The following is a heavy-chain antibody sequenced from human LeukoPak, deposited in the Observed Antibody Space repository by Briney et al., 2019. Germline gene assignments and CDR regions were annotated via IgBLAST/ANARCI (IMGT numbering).Heavy chain of an antibody. V-gene: IGHV4-34*01. Sequence: PSETLSLTCAVYGGSFSGYYWSWIGQPPGKGLEWIGEINHSGSTNYNPSLKSRVTISVDTSKNQFSLKLSSVTAADTAVYYWARVGGYCSSTSCYSSPRRYGMDVWGQGTTVTVSS. CDR3: ARVGGYCSSTSCYSSPRRYGMDV. D-gene: IGHD2-2*01. J-gene: IGHJ6*02. CDR2: INHSGST. CDR1: GGSFSGYY.